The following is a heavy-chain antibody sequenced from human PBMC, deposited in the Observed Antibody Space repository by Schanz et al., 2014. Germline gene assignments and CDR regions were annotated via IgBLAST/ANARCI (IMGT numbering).Heavy chain of an antibody. V-gene: IGHV3-30*03. CDR2: ITYDGSNT. CDR3: IRGDIMVVPVAHF. CDR1: GFTLTSYA. J-gene: IGHJ4*02. D-gene: IGHD2-2*01. Sequence: VQVVESGGGLVQPGGSLRLSCEASGFTLTSYALTWVRQAPGKGLEWVAIITYDGSNTYHADSVKGRFTISRDNSKNTLYLQMNSLRAEDTAVYYCIRGDIMVVPVAHFWGQGILVTVSS.